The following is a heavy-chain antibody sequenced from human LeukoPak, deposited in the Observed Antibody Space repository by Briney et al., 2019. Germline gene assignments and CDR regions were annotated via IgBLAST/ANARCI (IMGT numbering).Heavy chain of an antibody. CDR2: IYYSGST. CDR1: GGSISSSSYH. V-gene: IGHV4-39*01. D-gene: IGHD7-27*01. Sequence: PSETLSLTCTVSGGSISSSSYHWGWIRQPPGKGLEWIGSIYYSGSTYYNPSLKSRVTISVDTSKNQFSLKLSSVTAADTAVYYCARLWAYYYYYMDVWGKGTTVTVSS. J-gene: IGHJ6*03. CDR3: ARLWAYYYYYMDV.